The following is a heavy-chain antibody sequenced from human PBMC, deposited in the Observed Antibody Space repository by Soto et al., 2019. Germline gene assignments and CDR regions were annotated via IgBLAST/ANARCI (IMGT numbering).Heavy chain of an antibody. Sequence: EAQLLESGGGLVQPGGSLRLSCAASGFTFSNYAMSWVRQAPGKGLELVSAISGSGDSTYYADSVKGRFTISRDNSKNTLYLQMNSLRAEDTAIYYCARDRYGDPLWGQDDFDYWGQGTLVTVSA. V-gene: IGHV3-23*01. J-gene: IGHJ4*02. D-gene: IGHD4-17*01. CDR1: GFTFSNYA. CDR2: ISGSGDST. CDR3: ARDRYGDPLWGQDDFDY.